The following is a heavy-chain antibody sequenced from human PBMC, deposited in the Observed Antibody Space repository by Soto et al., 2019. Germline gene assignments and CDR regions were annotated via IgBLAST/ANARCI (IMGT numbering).Heavy chain of an antibody. Sequence: PSETLSLTCTVSGGSIRSYYWNWIRQPPGKGLEWIGYIYYSGSTYYNPSLKSRVTISVDTSKNQFSLKLSSVTAADTAVYYCARDIPGNDNWFDPWGQGTLVTVSS. CDR1: GGSIRSYY. CDR3: ARDIPGNDNWFDP. CDR2: IYYSGST. D-gene: IGHD1-1*01. J-gene: IGHJ5*02. V-gene: IGHV4-59*01.